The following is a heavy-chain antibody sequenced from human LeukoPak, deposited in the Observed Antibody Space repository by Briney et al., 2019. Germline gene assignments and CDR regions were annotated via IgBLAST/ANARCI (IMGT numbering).Heavy chain of an antibody. CDR2: IYYSGST. D-gene: IGHD5-18*01. V-gene: IGHV4-39*01. CDR3: ARHLDTAMVFDY. Sequence: PSETLSLTCTVSGGSISSSSYYWGWIRPPPGKGLEWIGSIYYSGSTYYNPSLKSRVTISVDTSKNQFSLKLSSVTAADTAVYYCARHLDTAMVFDYWGQGTLVTVSS. CDR1: GGSISSSSYY. J-gene: IGHJ4*02.